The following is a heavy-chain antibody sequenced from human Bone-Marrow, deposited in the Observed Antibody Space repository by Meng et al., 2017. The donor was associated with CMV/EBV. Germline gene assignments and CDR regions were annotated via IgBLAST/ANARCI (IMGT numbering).Heavy chain of an antibody. CDR1: GGSISSYY. Sequence: SETLSLTCTVSGGSISSYYWSWIRQPPGKGLEWIGYIYYSGSTNYNPSLKSRVTISVDTSKNPFSLKVGSVTAADTAGYYCAGDMDFWGGQSGLDVWGQGTTVTVSS. V-gene: IGHV4-59*01. D-gene: IGHD3-3*01. CDR3: AGDMDFWGGQSGLDV. J-gene: IGHJ6*02. CDR2: IYYSGST.